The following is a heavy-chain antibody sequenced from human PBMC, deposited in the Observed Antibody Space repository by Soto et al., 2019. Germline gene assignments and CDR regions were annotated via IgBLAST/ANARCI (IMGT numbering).Heavy chain of an antibody. CDR2: VKQDGGEK. D-gene: IGHD2-8*02. Sequence: EVQLVESGGGLVQPGGSLRLSCAASGFIFSTYEMSWVRQAPGKGLEWVAYVKQDGGEKYYVDSVKGRFSISRDNAKNSLYLQMNSLRADDTAIYYCARGSGTVQHWGQGTLDTVSS. CDR1: GFIFSTYE. CDR3: ARGSGTVQH. V-gene: IGHV3-7*01. J-gene: IGHJ1*01.